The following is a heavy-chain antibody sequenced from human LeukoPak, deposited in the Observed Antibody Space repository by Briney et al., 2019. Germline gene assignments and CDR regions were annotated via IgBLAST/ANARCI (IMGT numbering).Heavy chain of an antibody. CDR1: GYTFTSYA. Sequence: GASVKVSCKVSGYTFTSYAMNWVRQAPGQGLEWMGWINTNTGNPTYAQGFTGRFVFSLDTSVSTAYLQISSLKAEDTAVYYCARYLPNYYDSSGYSDYWGQGTLVTVSS. CDR2: INTNTGNP. V-gene: IGHV7-4-1*02. D-gene: IGHD3-22*01. CDR3: ARYLPNYYDSSGYSDY. J-gene: IGHJ4*02.